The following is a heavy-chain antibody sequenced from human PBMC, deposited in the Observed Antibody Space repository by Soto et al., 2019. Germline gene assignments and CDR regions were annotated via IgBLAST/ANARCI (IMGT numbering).Heavy chain of an antibody. J-gene: IGHJ4*02. CDR2: ISSSSSYI. CDR1: GFTFSSNT. V-gene: IGHV3-21*01. Sequence: ESLRHSCAASGFTFSSNTVNWVRQAPGKGLEWVSSISSSSSYIYYADSVEGRFTISRDNAKNSLYLQMNSLRAEDTAVYYCAKDSSYYYDSSGYHTFDYWGQGT. CDR3: AKDSSYYYDSSGYHTFDY. D-gene: IGHD3-22*01.